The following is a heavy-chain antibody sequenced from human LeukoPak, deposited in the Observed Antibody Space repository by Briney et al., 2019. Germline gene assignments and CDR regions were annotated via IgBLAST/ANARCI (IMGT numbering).Heavy chain of an antibody. CDR2: INHSGST. Sequence: SETLSLTCAVYGGSFSGYYWSWIRQPPGKGLEWIGEINHSGSTIYNPSLKSRVTISVDTSKNQFSLKLSSVTAADTAVYYCARGWHSSSHDAFDIWGQGTMVTVSS. D-gene: IGHD6-13*01. V-gene: IGHV4-34*01. CDR1: GGSFSGYY. J-gene: IGHJ3*02. CDR3: ARGWHSSSHDAFDI.